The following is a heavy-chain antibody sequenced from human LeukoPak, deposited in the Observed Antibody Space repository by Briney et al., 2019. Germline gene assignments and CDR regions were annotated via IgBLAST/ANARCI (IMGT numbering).Heavy chain of an antibody. CDR1: GGSFSGYY. CDR3: ARGRGYSYGYFRGAGGVTDY. V-gene: IGHV4-34*01. Sequence: PSETLSLTCAVYGGSFSGYYWSWIRQPPGKGLEWIGEINHSGSTNYNPSLKSRVTISVDTSKNQFSLKLSSVTAADTAVYYCARGRGYSYGYFRGAGGVTDYWGRGTLVTVSS. CDR2: INHSGST. D-gene: IGHD5-18*01. J-gene: IGHJ4*02.